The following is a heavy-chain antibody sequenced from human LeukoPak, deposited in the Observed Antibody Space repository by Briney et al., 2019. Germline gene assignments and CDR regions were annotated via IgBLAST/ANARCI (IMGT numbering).Heavy chain of an antibody. J-gene: IGHJ4*02. CDR3: ARVAGDYYFDY. V-gene: IGHV4-59*01. CDR2: IYYSGST. CDR1: GGSISSYY. Sequence: ASETLSLTCTVSGGSISSYYWSWIRQPPGKGLEWIGYIYYSGSTNYNPSLKSRVTISVDTSKNQFSLKLSSVTAADTAVYYCARVAGDYYFDYWGQGTLVTVSS. D-gene: IGHD4-17*01.